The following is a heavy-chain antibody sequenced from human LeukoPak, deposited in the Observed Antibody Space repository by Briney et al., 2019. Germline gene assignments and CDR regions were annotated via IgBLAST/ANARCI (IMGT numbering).Heavy chain of an antibody. D-gene: IGHD1-26*01. CDR3: ARGTGSYLADY. V-gene: IGHV3-48*01. CDR2: ISSSSI. Sequence: GGSLRLSCAASGFTFSNYNMNWVRQAPGKGLEWVSHISSSSIYYADSVKGRFTISRDNAKNSLFLQMNSLRAEDSAVYYCARGTGSYLADYWGQGTLVTVSS. CDR1: GFTFSNYN. J-gene: IGHJ4*02.